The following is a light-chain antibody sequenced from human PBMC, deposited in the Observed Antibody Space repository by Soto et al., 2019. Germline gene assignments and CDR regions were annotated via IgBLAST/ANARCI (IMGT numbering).Light chain of an antibody. Sequence: DIQLTQSPSFLSASIGDRVTITCRASQDFSNFLAWYQQKPGRAPKLLMYDASTLQSGVPSRFSGSGSGTEFTPTISSLQPEDFATYYCQQLYSFPLTFGGGTKV. J-gene: IGKJ4*01. V-gene: IGKV1-9*01. CDR3: QQLYSFPLT. CDR1: QDFSNF. CDR2: DAS.